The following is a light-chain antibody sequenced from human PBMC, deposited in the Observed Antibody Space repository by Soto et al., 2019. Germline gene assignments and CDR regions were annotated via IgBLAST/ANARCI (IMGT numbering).Light chain of an antibody. CDR2: SDN. CDR1: SSNIGSNT. Sequence: QAVVTQPPSASGTPGQRVTISCSGGSSNIGSNTVNWYQQLPGTAPKLLIYSDNQRPSGVPDRFSGSKSGTSASLAISGLQSEDEADYYCAAWDDSLNGWVFGGGTKVNVL. V-gene: IGLV1-44*01. J-gene: IGLJ3*02. CDR3: AAWDDSLNGWV.